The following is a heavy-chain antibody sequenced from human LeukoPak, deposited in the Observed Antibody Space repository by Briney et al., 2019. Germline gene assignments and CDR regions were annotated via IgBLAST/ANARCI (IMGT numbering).Heavy chain of an antibody. CDR2: INTDGSST. Sequence: GGSLRLSCAASGFTFSNYWMHCVREAPGKGLVWLSRINTDGSSTDSADSVKGRFTIVKDNAKNTLHLQMNSLRAEDTAVYYCARYLDGYRSGNGAWGQGTLVTVSS. CDR3: ARYLDGYRSGNGA. CDR1: GFTFSNYW. D-gene: IGHD5-12*01. J-gene: IGHJ5*02. V-gene: IGHV3-74*01.